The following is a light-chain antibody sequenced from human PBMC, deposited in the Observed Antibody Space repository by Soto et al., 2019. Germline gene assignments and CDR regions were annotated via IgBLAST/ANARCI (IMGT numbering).Light chain of an antibody. Sequence: DIQMTQSPSTLSASVGDRVTITCRASQTIYSWLAWYQQKPGKAPNLLIYKASSLKTGVPSRFSGSGSGTEFTLTISSLQPDDFATYYCQHYNGYPLTFGGGTKVEI. CDR2: KAS. V-gene: IGKV1-5*03. CDR3: QHYNGYPLT. J-gene: IGKJ4*01. CDR1: QTIYSW.